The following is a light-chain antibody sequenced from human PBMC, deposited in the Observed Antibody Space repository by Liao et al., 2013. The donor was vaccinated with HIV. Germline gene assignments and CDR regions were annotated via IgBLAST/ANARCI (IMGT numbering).Light chain of an antibody. Sequence: SYELTQAPSVSVSPGQTASITCSGDKLGNRYTCWYQKKSGQSPVLVIYEDTKRPAGIPERFSGSNSGNTATLTISGTQPLDEADYYCQTWHISTLILGGGTKLTVL. J-gene: IGLJ2*01. CDR1: KLGNRY. V-gene: IGLV3-1*01. CDR2: EDT. CDR3: QTWHISTLI.